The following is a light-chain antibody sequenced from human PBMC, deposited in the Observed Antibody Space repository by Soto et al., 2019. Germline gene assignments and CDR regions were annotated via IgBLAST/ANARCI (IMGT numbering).Light chain of an antibody. Sequence: DIQMTQSPSSLSASVGDRVTITCRASQTISNYLNWYREIPGKAPKLLIYAASNLQSGVPSRFSGSGSGTEFTLTISNLQPEDFATYYCQKTYSTPFTFGPGTNVDI. V-gene: IGKV1-39*01. CDR2: AAS. J-gene: IGKJ3*01. CDR3: QKTYSTPFT. CDR1: QTISNY.